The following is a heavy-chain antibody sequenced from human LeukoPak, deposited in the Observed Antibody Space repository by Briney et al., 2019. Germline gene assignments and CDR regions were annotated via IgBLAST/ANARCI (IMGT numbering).Heavy chain of an antibody. V-gene: IGHV1-2*02. CDR3: ARGGYCSGGSCYRRSSYYYYMDV. CDR1: GYTFTGYY. Sequence: AASVKVSCKASGYTFTGYYMHWVRQAPGQGLEWMGWINPNSGGTNYAQKFQGRVTMTRDTSISTAYMELSRLRSDDTAVYYCARGGYCSGGSCYRRSSYYYYMDVWGKGTTVTVSS. J-gene: IGHJ6*03. CDR2: INPNSGGT. D-gene: IGHD2-15*01.